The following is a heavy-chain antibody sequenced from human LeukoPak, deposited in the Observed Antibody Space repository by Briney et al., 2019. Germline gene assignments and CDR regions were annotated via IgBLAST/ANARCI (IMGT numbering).Heavy chain of an antibody. V-gene: IGHV3-23*01. Sequence: PGGSLRLSCAASGFTFSSYAMSWVRQAPGKGLERVSAISGSGGSTYYADSVKGRFTISRDNSKNTLYLQMNSLRAEDTAVYYCAKGGPSRITMIVVVITAEYYFDYWGQGTLVTVSS. CDR1: GFTFSSYA. J-gene: IGHJ4*02. CDR2: ISGSGGST. D-gene: IGHD3-22*01. CDR3: AKGGPSRITMIVVVITAEYYFDY.